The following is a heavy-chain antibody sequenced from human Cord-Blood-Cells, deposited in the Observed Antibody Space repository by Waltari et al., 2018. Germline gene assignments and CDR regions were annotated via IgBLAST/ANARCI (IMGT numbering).Heavy chain of an antibody. V-gene: IGHV1-24*01. D-gene: IGHD6-6*01. CDR2: LDPEDGET. J-gene: IGHJ4*02. Sequence: QVQLVQSGVEVKKPGASVKVSCKVSGYTLTELSMHWVRQAPGKGLEWMGGLDPEDGETIYAQKFQGRVTMTEDTSTDTAYMELSSLRSEDTAVYYCATSAARSYYFDYWGQGTLVTVSS. CDR3: ATSAARSYYFDY. CDR1: GYTLTELS.